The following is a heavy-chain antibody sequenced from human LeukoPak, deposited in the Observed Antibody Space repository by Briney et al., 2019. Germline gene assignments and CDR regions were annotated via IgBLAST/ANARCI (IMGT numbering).Heavy chain of an antibody. CDR3: ARDDIVVVPAADRSYYYYGMDV. J-gene: IGHJ6*02. D-gene: IGHD2-2*01. CDR2: IGTSSSTI. V-gene: IGHV3-48*01. Sequence: GGSLRLSCAASGFTFSSYSMNWVRQAPGKGLEWVSYIGTSSSTIYYADSVKGRFTISRDNAKNSLYLQMNSLRAEDTAVYYCARDDIVVVPAADRSYYYYGMDVWGQGTTVTVSS. CDR1: GFTFSSYS.